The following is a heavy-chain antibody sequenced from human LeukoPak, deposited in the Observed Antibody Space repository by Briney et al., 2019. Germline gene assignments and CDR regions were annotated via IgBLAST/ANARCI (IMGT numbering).Heavy chain of an antibody. D-gene: IGHD3-10*01. Sequence: GGSLRLSCAASGFTFSSYGMHWVRQAPGKGLEWVAVISYDGSNKYYAAPVKGRFTISRDNSKNTLYLQMNSLRAEDTAIYYCAKGLYGSGSYYPYYYGMDVWGQGTTVTVSS. CDR2: ISYDGSNK. J-gene: IGHJ6*02. CDR1: GFTFSSYG. CDR3: AKGLYGSGSYYPYYYGMDV. V-gene: IGHV3-30*18.